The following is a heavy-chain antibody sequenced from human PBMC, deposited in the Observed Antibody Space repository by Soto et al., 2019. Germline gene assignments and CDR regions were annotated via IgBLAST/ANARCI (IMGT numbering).Heavy chain of an antibody. CDR1: GFTFSSYW. CDR2: ISYDGSNK. Sequence: PGGSLRLSCAASGFTFSSYWMSWVRQAPGKGLEWVAVISYDGSNKYYADSVKGRFTISRDNSKSTLYLQMNSLRAEDTAVYYCAKDRVIVATGWYYFDYWGQGTLVTVSS. CDR3: AKDRVIVATGWYYFDY. V-gene: IGHV3-30*18. D-gene: IGHD5-12*01. J-gene: IGHJ4*02.